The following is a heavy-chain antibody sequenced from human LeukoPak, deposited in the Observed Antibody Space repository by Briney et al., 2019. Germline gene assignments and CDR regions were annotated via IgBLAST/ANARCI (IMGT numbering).Heavy chain of an antibody. V-gene: IGHV3-7*01. J-gene: IGHJ4*02. CDR1: GFSFTNYW. CDR2: IKQDGSES. D-gene: IGHD3-16*01. Sequence: HPGGSLRLSCAASGFSFTNYWMSGVRQAPGKGLERGANIKQDGSESAYVASVKGRFTISRDNANNFLYLQMNNLRVEDTAVYYCSRDNAAVPGGDYWGQGVLVTVSS. CDR3: SRDNAAVPGGDY.